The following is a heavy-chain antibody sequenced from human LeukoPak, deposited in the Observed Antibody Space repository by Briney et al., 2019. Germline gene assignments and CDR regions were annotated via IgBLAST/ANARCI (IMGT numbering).Heavy chain of an antibody. D-gene: IGHD3-3*01. Sequence: SETLSLTCTVSGGSISSSSYYWGWIRQPPGKGLEWIGSIYYSGSTYYNPSLKSRVTISVDTSKNQFSLKLSSMTAADTAVYYCASAPTLRFLEWLLPYYFDYWGQGTLVTVSS. CDR2: IYYSGST. CDR1: GGSISSSSYY. J-gene: IGHJ4*02. V-gene: IGHV4-39*01. CDR3: ASAPTLRFLEWLLPYYFDY.